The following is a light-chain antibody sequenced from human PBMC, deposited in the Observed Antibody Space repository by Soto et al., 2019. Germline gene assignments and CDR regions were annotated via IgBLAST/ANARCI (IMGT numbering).Light chain of an antibody. CDR1: ASISSW. CDR2: KSS. J-gene: IGKJ1*01. Sequence: DIQMTQSPSTLSASVGDRVTITCRASASISSWLAWYQQQPGKAPKLLIYKSSILENGVPSRFSGGGSGTEFTLTISSLQTDDFATYYCQQYGAFGQGTKVDIK. V-gene: IGKV1-5*03. CDR3: QQYGA.